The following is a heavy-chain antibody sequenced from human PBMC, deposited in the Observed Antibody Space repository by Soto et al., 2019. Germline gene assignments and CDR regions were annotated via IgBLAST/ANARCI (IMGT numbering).Heavy chain of an antibody. J-gene: IGHJ2*01. CDR1: GFTFTNYA. V-gene: IGHV3-23*01. Sequence: EVQLLESGGRLVQPGGSLRLSCAASGFTFTNYAMSWVRQAPGKGLEWVSAISSSGGSTFYADSVKGRFTISRDNSENTLYLQMNSLRAEDTAVYYCVQQLALYWYFDLWGRGTLVTVSS. CDR2: ISSSGGST. D-gene: IGHD6-13*01. CDR3: VQQLALYWYFDL.